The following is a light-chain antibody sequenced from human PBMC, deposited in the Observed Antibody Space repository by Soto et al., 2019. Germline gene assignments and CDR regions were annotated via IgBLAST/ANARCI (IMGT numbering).Light chain of an antibody. J-gene: IGLJ1*01. CDR2: GNS. V-gene: IGLV1-40*01. CDR3: CSYAGSYTFFV. CDR1: SSNIGAGYD. Sequence: QSVLTQPPSVSGAPGQRVTISCTGSSSNIGAGYDVHWYQQLPGTAPKLLIYGNSNRPSGVPDRFSGSKSGTSASLAITGLQAEDEADYYCCSYAGSYTFFVFGTGTKLTVL.